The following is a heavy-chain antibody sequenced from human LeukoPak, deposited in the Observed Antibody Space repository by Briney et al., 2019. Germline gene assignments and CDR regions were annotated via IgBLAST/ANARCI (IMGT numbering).Heavy chain of an antibody. D-gene: IGHD3-10*01. J-gene: IGHJ4*02. V-gene: IGHV4-4*02. CDR3: ARGGDRSFDY. Sequence: GSLRPSCAASGFTFSSYWMTWVRQPPGKGLEWIAEIHHSGSINYNPSLKSRVTISVDKVKNQFSLNLNSVTAADTAVYYCARGGDRSFDYWGQGTLVTVSS. CDR1: GFTFSSYW. CDR2: IHHSGSI.